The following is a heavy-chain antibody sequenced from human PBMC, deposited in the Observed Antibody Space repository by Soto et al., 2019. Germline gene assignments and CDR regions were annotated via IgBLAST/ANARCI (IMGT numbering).Heavy chain of an antibody. CDR1: GYTFTSYD. CDR3: ARGIPMTSLLGYYYYYMDV. V-gene: IGHV1-8*01. CDR2: MNPNSGNT. Sequence: QVQLVQSGAEVKKPGASVKVSCKASGYTFTSYDINWVRQATGQGLEWMGWMNPNSGNTGYAQKFQGRVTMTRNTSISTAYMELSSLRSEDTAVYYCARGIPMTSLLGYYYYYMDVWGKGTTVTVSS. D-gene: IGHD3-9*01. J-gene: IGHJ6*03.